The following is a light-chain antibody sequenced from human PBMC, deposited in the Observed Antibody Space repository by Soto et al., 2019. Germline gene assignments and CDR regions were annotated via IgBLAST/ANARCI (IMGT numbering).Light chain of an antibody. CDR3: QQYNNWPYT. Sequence: EIVMTQSPATLSVSPGERATLSCRASQSVSSTLAWYQQKPGQAPRLLIYGASTRATGIPARFSGSVSGTEFTLTISSLQSEDFAVYYCQQYNNWPYTFGQGTKLEIK. V-gene: IGKV3-15*01. J-gene: IGKJ2*01. CDR1: QSVSST. CDR2: GAS.